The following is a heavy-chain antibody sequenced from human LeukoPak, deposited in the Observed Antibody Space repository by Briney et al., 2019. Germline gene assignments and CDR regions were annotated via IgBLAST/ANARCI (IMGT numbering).Heavy chain of an antibody. CDR1: GFTFSSYS. CDR2: ISISSNTI. D-gene: IGHD2-2*01. Sequence: GGSLRLSCAASGFTFSSYSMNWVRQAPGKGLEWVSYISISSNTIYYADSVKGRFTIPRDNAKNSLYLQMNSLRAEDTAVYYCARGNIGYCSSTSCYEGDYWGQGTLVTVSS. CDR3: ARGNIGYCSSTSCYEGDY. J-gene: IGHJ4*02. V-gene: IGHV3-48*01.